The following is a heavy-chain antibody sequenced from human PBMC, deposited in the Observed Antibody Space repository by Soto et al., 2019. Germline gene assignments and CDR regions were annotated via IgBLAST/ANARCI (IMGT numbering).Heavy chain of an antibody. J-gene: IGHJ6*03. CDR1: GYTFTGYY. Sequence: ASVKVSCKAPGYTFTGYYMHWVRQAPGQGLEWMGWINPNSGGTNYAQKFQGWVTMTRDTSISTAYMELSRLRSDDTAVYYCARGAQLRFLEKDYYYYMDVWGKGTTVTVSS. CDR2: INPNSGGT. V-gene: IGHV1-2*04. D-gene: IGHD3-3*01. CDR3: ARGAQLRFLEKDYYYYMDV.